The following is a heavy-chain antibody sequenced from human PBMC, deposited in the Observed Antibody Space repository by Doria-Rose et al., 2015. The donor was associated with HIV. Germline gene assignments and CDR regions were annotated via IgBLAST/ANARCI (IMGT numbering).Heavy chain of an antibody. CDR3: ARDRGYFSSDDTFDI. CDR2: ISYDGSNK. D-gene: IGHD6-25*01. J-gene: IGHJ3*02. CDR1: GFTFSSFA. V-gene: IGHV3-30*04. Sequence: GVVAPGRSLRLSCAASGFTFSSFAMHWVRQAPGKGLEWVAFISYDGSNKYYPDSVKGRFTISRDNSKNTLYLQMNSLRTEDTAVYYCARDRGYFSSDDTFDIWGQGTMGTVSS.